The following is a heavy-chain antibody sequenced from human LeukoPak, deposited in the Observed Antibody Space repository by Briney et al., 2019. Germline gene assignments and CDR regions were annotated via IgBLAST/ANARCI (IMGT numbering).Heavy chain of an antibody. J-gene: IGHJ4*02. V-gene: IGHV4-59*02. D-gene: IGHD1-26*01. CDR3: ARGAEGGDY. Sequence: SETLSLTCTVSGGSVSDYYWSWIRQPPGKGLEWIGYVYYSGSTNYNPSLKSRVTISVDTSKNQFSLKLSSVTAADTAVYYCARGAEGGDYWGQGTLVTVSS. CDR1: GGSVSDYY. CDR2: VYYSGST.